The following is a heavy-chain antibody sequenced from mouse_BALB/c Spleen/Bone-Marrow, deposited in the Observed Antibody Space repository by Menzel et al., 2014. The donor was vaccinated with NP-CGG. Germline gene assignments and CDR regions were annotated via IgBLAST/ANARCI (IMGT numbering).Heavy chain of an antibody. J-gene: IGHJ2*01. Sequence: QVQLQQPGAELVKPGASVKLSCKVSGYTFTSYWMHWVKQRPGQGLEWIGEINPSNGRTNYNEKFKSKATLTVDKSSSTAYMQLSSLTSEDSAVYYCARTYFDYWGQGTTLTVSS. CDR3: ARTYFDY. CDR2: INPSNGRT. V-gene: IGHV1S81*02. CDR1: GYTFTSYW.